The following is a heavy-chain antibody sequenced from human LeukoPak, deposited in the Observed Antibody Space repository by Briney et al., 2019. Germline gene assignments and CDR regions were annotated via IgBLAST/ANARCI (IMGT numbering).Heavy chain of an antibody. D-gene: IGHD3-10*01. CDR2: IYYSGST. CDR1: GGSISSYY. J-gene: IGHJ4*02. V-gene: IGHV4-59*01. CDR3: ARDPNYYGSGSR. Sequence: PSETLSLTCTVSGGSISSYYWSWIRQPPGKGLEWIGYIYYSGSTNYNPSLKSRVTISVDTSKNQFSLKLSSVTAADTAVYYCARDPNYYGSGSRWGQGTLVTVSS.